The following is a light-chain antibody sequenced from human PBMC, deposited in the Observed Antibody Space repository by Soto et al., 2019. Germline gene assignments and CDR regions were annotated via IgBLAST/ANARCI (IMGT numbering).Light chain of an antibody. J-gene: IGKJ1*01. V-gene: IGKV3-15*01. Sequence: EIVMTQSPATLSVSPGERATLSCRASQSVSSNLAWYQQKPGQAPRLLIYGASTRATGIPARFSGSGSGTEFTLTISSLRSEDFAVYYCQQYNNWLETFGQGTKV. CDR3: QQYNNWLET. CDR2: GAS. CDR1: QSVSSN.